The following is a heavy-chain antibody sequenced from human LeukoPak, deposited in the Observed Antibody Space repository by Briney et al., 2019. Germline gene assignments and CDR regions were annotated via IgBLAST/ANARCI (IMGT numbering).Heavy chain of an antibody. D-gene: IGHD3-10*01. CDR2: INPSGGST. CDR3: SLLWFGGRGDY. V-gene: IGHV1-46*01. CDR1: GYTFTRYY. Sequence: ASVKVSCKASGYTFTRYYMHWVRQAPGQGLEWMGIINPSGGSTRYAQNFQGRITMTRDTSTSTVYMVLSSLRSEDTAVYYCSLLWFGGRGDYWGQGTLVTVSS. J-gene: IGHJ4*02.